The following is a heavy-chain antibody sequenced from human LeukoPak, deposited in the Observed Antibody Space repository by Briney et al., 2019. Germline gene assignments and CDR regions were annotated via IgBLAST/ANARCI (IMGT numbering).Heavy chain of an antibody. CDR1: GYSISSGYY. V-gene: IGHV4-38-2*02. D-gene: IGHD3-3*01. CDR2: IYHSGST. CDR3: ARGEGTTYYDFWSGYSSNWFDP. Sequence: PSGTLSLTCTVSGYSISSGYYWGWIRQPPGKGLEWIGSIYHSGSTYYNPSLKSRVTISVDTSKNQFSLKLSSVTAADTAVYYCARGEGTTYYDFWSGYSSNWFDPWGQGTLVTVSS. J-gene: IGHJ5*02.